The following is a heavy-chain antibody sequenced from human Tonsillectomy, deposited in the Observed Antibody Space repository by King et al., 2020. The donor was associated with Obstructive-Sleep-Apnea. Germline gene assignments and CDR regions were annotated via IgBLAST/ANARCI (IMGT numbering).Heavy chain of an antibody. V-gene: IGHV3-23*04. Sequence: VQLVESGGGLVQPGGSLRLSCAASGFTFSSYAMSWVRQAPGKGLEWVSAIRGSGGSTYYADSVKGRCTISSDNSKNTLYLQMNSLRAEDTAVYYCAKDLPKFGDCSGGSCYPEYFQHWGQGTLVTVSS. J-gene: IGHJ1*01. CDR2: IRGSGGST. CDR3: AKDLPKFGDCSGGSCYPEYFQH. CDR1: GFTFSSYA. D-gene: IGHD2-15*01.